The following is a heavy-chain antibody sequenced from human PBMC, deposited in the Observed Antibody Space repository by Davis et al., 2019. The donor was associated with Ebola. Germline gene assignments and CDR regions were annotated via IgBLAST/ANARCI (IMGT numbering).Heavy chain of an antibody. V-gene: IGHV1-46*01. J-gene: IGHJ3*02. CDR1: GYTFTSYY. D-gene: IGHD2-2*01. CDR3: ARGLISTHGSTLDAFDI. CDR2: INPSGGST. Sequence: ASVKVSCKASGYTFTSYYMHWVRQAPGQGLEWMGIINPSGGSTSYAQKFQGRVTMTRDTSTSTVYMELSSLRSEDTAVYYCARGLISTHGSTLDAFDIWGQGTMVTVSS.